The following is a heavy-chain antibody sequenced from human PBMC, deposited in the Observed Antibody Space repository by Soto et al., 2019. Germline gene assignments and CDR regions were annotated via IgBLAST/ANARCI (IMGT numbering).Heavy chain of an antibody. CDR3: ARVLSSSWYRPLYYYYGMDV. D-gene: IGHD6-13*01. CDR1: GFTFSSYA. CDR2: ISYDGSNK. V-gene: IGHV3-30-3*01. Sequence: PGGSLRLSCAASGFTFSSYAMRWVRQAPGKGLEWVAVISYDGSNKYYADSVKGRFTISRDNSKNTLYLQMNSLRAEDTAVYYCARVLSSSWYRPLYYYYGMDVWGQGTTVTVSS. J-gene: IGHJ6*02.